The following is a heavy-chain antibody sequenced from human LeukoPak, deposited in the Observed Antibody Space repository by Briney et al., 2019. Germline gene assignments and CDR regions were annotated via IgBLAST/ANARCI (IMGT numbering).Heavy chain of an antibody. J-gene: IGHJ3*02. CDR1: GFTVSSNH. CDR2: IYTSGST. V-gene: IGHV3-53*01. Sequence: GGSLRLSCAVSGFTVSSNHMTWVRQASGKGLEWVSVIYTSGSTYYADSVKGRFTISRDNSKNTLYLQMNSLRTEDTAMYYCARNDALDIWGQGTMVTVSS. CDR3: ARNDALDI.